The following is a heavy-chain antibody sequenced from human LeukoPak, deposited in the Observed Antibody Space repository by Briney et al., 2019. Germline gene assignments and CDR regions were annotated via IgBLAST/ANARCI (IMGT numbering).Heavy chain of an antibody. V-gene: IGHV4-34*01. Sequence: LETLSLTCTVSGGSISGYYWSWIRQPPGKGLEWIGEINHSGSTNYNPSLKSRVTISVDTSKNQFSLKLSSVTAADTAVYYCARGYGSGSYDETRYYYYYMDVWGKGTTVTISS. CDR1: GGSISGYY. CDR2: INHSGST. CDR3: ARGYGSGSYDETRYYYYYMDV. J-gene: IGHJ6*03. D-gene: IGHD3-10*01.